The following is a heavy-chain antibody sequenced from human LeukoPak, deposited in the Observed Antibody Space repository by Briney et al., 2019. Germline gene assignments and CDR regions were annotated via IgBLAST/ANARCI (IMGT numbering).Heavy chain of an antibody. CDR1: GYTFTGYY. D-gene: IGHD6-19*01. Sequence: GASVKVSCKASGYTFTGYYMHLVRQAPGQGLEWMGWINPNSGGTNYAQKLQGRVSMTTDTSTSTAYMDLRSLRSDDTAVYYCARDLRYSSGWSASGMDVWGKGTTVTISS. CDR2: INPNSGGT. CDR3: ARDLRYSSGWSASGMDV. V-gene: IGHV1-2*02. J-gene: IGHJ6*03.